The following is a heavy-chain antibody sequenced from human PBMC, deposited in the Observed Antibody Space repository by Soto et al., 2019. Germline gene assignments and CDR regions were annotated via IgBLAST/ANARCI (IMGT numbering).Heavy chain of an antibody. CDR2: VYFSGNT. CDR3: ARLGYDSSGYPSWFDP. J-gene: IGHJ5*02. D-gene: IGHD3-22*01. V-gene: IGHV4-31*03. Sequence: TSETLSLTCTVSGGSISSGDYYWSWIRQHPGKGLEWIGYVYFSGNTDYNPSLKSRVTISVDTSKKQFSLRLTSVTVADTAVYYCARLGYDSSGYPSWFDPWGQGTLVTVSS. CDR1: GGSISSGDYY.